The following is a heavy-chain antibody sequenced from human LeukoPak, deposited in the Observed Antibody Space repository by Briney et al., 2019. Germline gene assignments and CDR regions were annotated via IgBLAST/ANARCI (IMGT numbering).Heavy chain of an antibody. V-gene: IGHV4-59*01. Sequence: SETLSLTCTVSGVSISSYYWSWIRQPPGKGLEWIGYIYYSGSTNYNPSLKSRVTISVDTSKNQFSLKLSSVTAADTAVYYCARLSVGATYYFDYWGQGTLVTVSS. D-gene: IGHD1-26*01. J-gene: IGHJ4*02. CDR3: ARLSVGATYYFDY. CDR2: IYYSGST. CDR1: GVSISSYY.